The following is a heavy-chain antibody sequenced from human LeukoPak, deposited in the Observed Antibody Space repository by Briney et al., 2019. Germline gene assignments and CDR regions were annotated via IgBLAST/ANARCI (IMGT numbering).Heavy chain of an antibody. CDR3: TSLVVTDNWAFGV. V-gene: IGHV3-30*03. CDR1: GFTFSSYG. Sequence: PGGSLRLSCAASGFTFSSYGMHWVRQAPGKGLEWVAVISYDGSNKYYADSVKGRFTISRDNSKNTLYLQMNSLRAEDTAEYFCTSLVVTDNWAFGVWGQGTTVTVSS. D-gene: IGHD2-21*02. J-gene: IGHJ3*01. CDR2: ISYDGSNK.